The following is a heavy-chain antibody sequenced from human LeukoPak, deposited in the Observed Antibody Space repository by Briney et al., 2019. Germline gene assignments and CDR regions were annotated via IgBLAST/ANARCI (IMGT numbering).Heavy chain of an antibody. CDR3: ARTNYDILTDRAFDT. D-gene: IGHD3-9*01. J-gene: IGHJ3*02. V-gene: IGHV3-11*01. CDR1: GFTFSDYY. CDR2: ISSSGSTI. Sequence: GGSLGLSCAASGFTFSDYYMSWIRQAPGKGLEWVSYISSSGSTIYYADSVKGRFTISRDNAKNSLYLQMNSLRAEDTAVYYCARTNYDILTDRAFDTWGQGKMVTVSS.